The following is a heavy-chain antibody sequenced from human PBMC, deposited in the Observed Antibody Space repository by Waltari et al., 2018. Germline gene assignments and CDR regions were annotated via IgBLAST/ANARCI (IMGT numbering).Heavy chain of an antibody. CDR3: ASGCSGGSCYHLSLGSDY. CDR1: GFTFSSYG. J-gene: IGHJ4*02. CDR2: IWDDGSNK. D-gene: IGHD2-15*01. Sequence: QVQLVESGGGVVQPGRSLRLSCAASGFTFSSYGMPWVRQAPGKGLEWVAVIWDDGSNKYYADSVKGRFTISRDNSKNTLYLQMNSLRAEDTAVYYCASGCSGGSCYHLSLGSDYWGQGTLVTVSS. V-gene: IGHV3-33*01.